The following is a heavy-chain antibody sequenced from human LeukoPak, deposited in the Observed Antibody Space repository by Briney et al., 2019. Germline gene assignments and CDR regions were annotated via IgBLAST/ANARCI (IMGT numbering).Heavy chain of an antibody. V-gene: IGHV4-59*08. J-gene: IGHJ3*02. CDR2: IYYSGST. D-gene: IGHD3-9*01. CDR1: GGSISSYY. CDR3: ARTQTYYDILTGLLAFDI. Sequence: SETLSLTCTVSGGSISSYYWSWIRQPPGKGLEWIGYIYYSGSTNYNPSLKSRVTISVDTSKNQFSLKLSSVTAADTAVYYCARTQTYYDILTGLLAFDIWGQGTMVTVSS.